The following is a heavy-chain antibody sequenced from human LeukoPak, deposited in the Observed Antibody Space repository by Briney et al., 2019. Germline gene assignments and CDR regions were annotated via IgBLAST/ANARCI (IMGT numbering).Heavy chain of an antibody. D-gene: IGHD5-24*01. CDR1: GFTFSNAW. J-gene: IGHJ4*02. CDR3: TTARWLQFYYFDY. V-gene: IGHV3-15*01. Sequence: GGSLKLSCAASGFTFSNAWMSWVRQAPGKGLEWVGRIKSKTDGGTTDYAAPVKGRFTISRDDSKNTLYLQMNSLETEDTAVYYCTTARWLQFYYFDYWGQGTLVTVSS. CDR2: IKSKTDGGTT.